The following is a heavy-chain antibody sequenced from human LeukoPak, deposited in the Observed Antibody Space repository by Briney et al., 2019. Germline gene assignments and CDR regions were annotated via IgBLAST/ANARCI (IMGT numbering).Heavy chain of an antibody. CDR1: GGSFSDYY. CDR3: ARGLLAFYGSGSSYNDYGMDV. CDR2: INHGGSS. D-gene: IGHD3-10*01. V-gene: IGHV4-34*01. Sequence: SETLSHTCAVYGGSFSDYYWSWIRQPPGKGLEWVGEINHGGSSNYNPSLKSRVTISLDTSKNQFSLKLTSVTAADTAVYYCARGLLAFYGSGSSYNDYGMDVWGKGTTVTVSS. J-gene: IGHJ6*04.